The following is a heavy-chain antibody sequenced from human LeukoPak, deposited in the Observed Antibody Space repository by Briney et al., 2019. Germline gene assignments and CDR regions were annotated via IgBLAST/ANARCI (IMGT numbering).Heavy chain of an antibody. Sequence: GGSLRLSCAVSGFTFSSYSMNWVRQAPGKGLEWVSYISSSSSTIYYADSAKGRFTISRDNAKNSLYLQMNSLRDGDTAVYYCARVGWTSGTWGQGTLVTVSS. D-gene: IGHD2-2*01. J-gene: IGHJ5*02. V-gene: IGHV3-48*02. CDR1: GFTFSSYS. CDR3: ARVGWTSGT. CDR2: ISSSSSTI.